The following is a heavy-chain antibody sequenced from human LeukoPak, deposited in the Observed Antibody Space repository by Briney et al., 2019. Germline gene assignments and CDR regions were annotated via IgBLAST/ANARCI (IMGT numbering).Heavy chain of an antibody. CDR1: GYTFTGYY. D-gene: IGHD2-2*01. CDR3: ARNLEYLSTPVDY. CDR2: INPNSGGT. Sequence: GASVKVSCKASGYTFTGYYMHWVRQAPGQGLEWMGWINPNSGGTNYAQKFQGRVTMTRDTSISTAYMELSRLRSDDTAVYYCARNLEYLSTPVDYWGQGTLVTVSS. V-gene: IGHV1-2*02. J-gene: IGHJ4*02.